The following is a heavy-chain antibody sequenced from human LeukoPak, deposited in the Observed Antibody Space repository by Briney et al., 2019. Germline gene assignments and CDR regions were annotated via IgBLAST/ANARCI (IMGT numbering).Heavy chain of an antibody. V-gene: IGHV4-34*01. CDR1: GFTFSSYA. J-gene: IGHJ2*01. CDR3: ARRDATARFDL. Sequence: GSLRLSCAASGFTFSSYAMSWVRQPPGKGLEWIGEINHSGSTNYNPSLKSRVTISVDTSKNQFSLKVSSVTAADTAVYYCARRDATARFDL. D-gene: IGHD4-11*01. CDR2: INHSGST.